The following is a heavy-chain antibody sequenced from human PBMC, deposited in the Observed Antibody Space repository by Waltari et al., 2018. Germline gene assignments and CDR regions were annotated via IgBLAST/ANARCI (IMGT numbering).Heavy chain of an antibody. CDR2: IGGYNGNT. Sequence: QVQLVQSGAEVKKPGASVKVSCKTSGYIFTGYSINWLRQAPGQGLECMGWIGGYNGNTKNEQNFQDRVTMTIDTSTTTAYMELRSLRSDDTAVYYCASKRGYSGYASFISDYWGQGTLVTVSS. V-gene: IGHV1-18*01. J-gene: IGHJ4*02. CDR1: GYIFTGYS. CDR3: ASKRGYSGYASFISDY. D-gene: IGHD5-12*01.